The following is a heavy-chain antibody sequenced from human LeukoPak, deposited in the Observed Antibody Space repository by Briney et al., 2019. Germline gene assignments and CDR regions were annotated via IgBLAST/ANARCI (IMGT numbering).Heavy chain of an antibody. J-gene: IGHJ4*02. CDR2: IGIYGDT. V-gene: IGHV3-13*01. Sequence: GESLRLSCAASGFTFTNYDMHWVRQATGGGLEWVSAIGIYGDTYYTGSVKGRFTISRENAKNSLYLQMDSLRAEDTAVYYCTRGGIQVSGIDEIDHWGQGTLVTVSS. CDR1: GFTFTNYD. CDR3: TRGGIQVSGIDEIDH. D-gene: IGHD6-19*01.